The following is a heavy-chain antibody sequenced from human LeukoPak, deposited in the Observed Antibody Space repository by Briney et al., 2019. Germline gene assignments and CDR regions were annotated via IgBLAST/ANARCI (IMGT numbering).Heavy chain of an antibody. Sequence: GGSLRLSCAASGFPFSNYWMHWVRQAPGKGLVWVSRVNSDGSTTNYADSVKGRFTISRDNSKNTLYLQMGSLTPEDMAVYYCARDHVGNGDYWGQGTLVTVSS. CDR1: GFPFSNYW. CDR3: ARDHVGNGDY. V-gene: IGHV3-74*01. CDR2: VNSDGSTT. J-gene: IGHJ4*02. D-gene: IGHD4-23*01.